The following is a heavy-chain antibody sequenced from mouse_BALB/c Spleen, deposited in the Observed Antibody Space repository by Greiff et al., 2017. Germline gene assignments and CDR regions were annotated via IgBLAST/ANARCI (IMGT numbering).Heavy chain of an antibody. CDR2: IHPGSGGT. V-gene: IGHV1-15*01. CDR3: TRRWLRRRGGFDY. Sequence: QVHVKQSGAELVRPGASVNLSCKALGYTFTDYEMHWVKQTPVHGLEWIGAIHPGSGGTAYNQKFKGKATLTADKSSSTAYMELSSLTSEDSAVYYCTRRWLRRRGGFDYWGQGTTLTVSS. CDR1: GYTFTDYE. D-gene: IGHD2-2*01. J-gene: IGHJ2*01.